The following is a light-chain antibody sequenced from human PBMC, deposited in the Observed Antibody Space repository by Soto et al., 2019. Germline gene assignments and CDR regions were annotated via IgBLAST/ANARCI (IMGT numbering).Light chain of an antibody. CDR2: EVN. J-gene: IGLJ1*01. V-gene: IGLV2-14*01. CDR1: SSDVGGYNY. CDR3: SSKTSSRTPYV. Sequence: QSVLTQPPSVSGAPGQRVTISCTGTSSDVGGYNYVSWYQQYPGNAPRLMIYEVNNRPSGVPNRFSGSKSGNTASLTISGLQAEDEADYYCSSKTSSRTPYVFGTGTKVTVL.